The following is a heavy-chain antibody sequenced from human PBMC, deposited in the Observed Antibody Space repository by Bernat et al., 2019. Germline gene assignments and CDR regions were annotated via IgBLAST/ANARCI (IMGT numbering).Heavy chain of an antibody. J-gene: IGHJ4*02. CDR3: AKALRYYYDSSGYY. V-gene: IGHV3-23*01. CDR1: GFTFSSYA. D-gene: IGHD3-22*01. CDR2: ISGSGGST. Sequence: EVQLLESGGGLVQPGGSLRLSCAASGFTFSSYAMSWVRQAPGKGLEWVSAISGSGGSTYYADSVKGRFSISRDNSKNTLYLQMNSLRAEDTAVYYCAKALRYYYDSSGYYWGQGTLVTVSS.